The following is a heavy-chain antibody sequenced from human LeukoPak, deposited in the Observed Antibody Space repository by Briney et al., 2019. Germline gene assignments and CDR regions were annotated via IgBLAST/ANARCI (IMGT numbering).Heavy chain of an antibody. D-gene: IGHD3-16*01. CDR3: AKIAFGGVIDY. J-gene: IGHJ4*02. CDR1: GFTFSSYG. CDR2: ISGSGGST. Sequence: PERSLRLSCAASGFTFSSYGMHWVRQAPGKGLEWVSAISGSGGSTYYADSVKGRFTISRDNSKNTLYLQMNSLRAEDTAVYYCAKIAFGGVIDYWGQGTLVTVSS. V-gene: IGHV3-23*01.